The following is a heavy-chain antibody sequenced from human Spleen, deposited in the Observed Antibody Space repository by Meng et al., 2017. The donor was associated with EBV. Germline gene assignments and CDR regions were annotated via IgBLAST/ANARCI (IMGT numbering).Heavy chain of an antibody. J-gene: IGHJ4*02. CDR3: ARSIFSNDFFN. V-gene: IGHV1-2*02. CDR1: GYTFTTYS. CDR2: FNPTGGGT. D-gene: IGHD2-21*02. Sequence: QVPLVQSGAEGKKPGASVKVSCKTSGYTFTTYSMNWVRQAPGQGLEWMGIFNPTGGGTDYAQKFQGRVTMTRDTSISTAYMELTSLRSDDTAIYYCARSIFSNDFFNWGQGTLVTVSS.